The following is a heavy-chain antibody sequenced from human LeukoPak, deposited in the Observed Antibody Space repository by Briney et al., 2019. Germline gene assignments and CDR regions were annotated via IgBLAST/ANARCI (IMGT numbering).Heavy chain of an antibody. Sequence: GGSLXXSCAASGFSFSNYAMTWVRQAPGKGLEWVSAISGSGGNTSSADSVKGRFTISRDNSKNTLFLQMNSLRAEDTAVYYCXXNIRQVGNYYYYMDVWGKGTTVTVSS. J-gene: IGHJ6*03. V-gene: IGHV3-23*01. CDR1: GFSFSNYA. D-gene: IGHD1-26*01. CDR3: XXNIRQVGNYYYYMDV. CDR2: ISGSGGNT.